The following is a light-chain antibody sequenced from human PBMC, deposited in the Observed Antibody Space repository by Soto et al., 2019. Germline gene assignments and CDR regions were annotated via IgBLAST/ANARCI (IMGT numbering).Light chain of an antibody. V-gene: IGKV1-8*01. CDR2: AAS. J-gene: IGKJ4*01. CDR1: QGISSH. CDR3: QQYFSHPLT. Sequence: AIRMTQSPASFSASTGDRVTITCRASQGISSHLAWYQVKPGKAPRLLIYAASYLASGVPSRFSGSGSGTVFTLTISSLQSEDVAVYYYQQYFSHPLTFGGGTKVEIK.